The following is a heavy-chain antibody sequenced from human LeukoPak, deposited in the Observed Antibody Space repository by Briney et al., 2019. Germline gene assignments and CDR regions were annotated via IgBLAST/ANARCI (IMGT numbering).Heavy chain of an antibody. CDR2: INPNSGGT. CDR1: GYTFTGYY. J-gene: IGHJ4*02. CDR3: ARDSSSSFVYYFDY. Sequence: ASVKVSCKASGYTFTGYYMHWVRQAPGQGLEWMGWINPNSGGTNYAQKFQGRVTMTRDTSISTAYMELSRLRSDDTAVYYCARDSSSSFVYYFDYWGQGTLVTVSS. D-gene: IGHD6-6*01. V-gene: IGHV1-2*02.